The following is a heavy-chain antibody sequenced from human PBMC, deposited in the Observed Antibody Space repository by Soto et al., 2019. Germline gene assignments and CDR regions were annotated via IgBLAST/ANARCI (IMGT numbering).Heavy chain of an antibody. Sequence: SETLSLTCTVSGGSISSGDYYWSWIRQPPGKGLEWIGYIYYSGSTYYNPSLKSRVTISVDTSKNQFSLKLSSVTAADTAVYYCARDSSTGPYYYGMDVWGQGTTVTVSS. D-gene: IGHD1-1*01. CDR1: GGSISSGDYY. CDR2: IYYSGST. CDR3: ARDSSTGPYYYGMDV. J-gene: IGHJ6*02. V-gene: IGHV4-30-4*01.